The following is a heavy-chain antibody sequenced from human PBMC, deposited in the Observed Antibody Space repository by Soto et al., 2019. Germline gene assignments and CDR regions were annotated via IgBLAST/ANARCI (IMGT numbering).Heavy chain of an antibody. V-gene: IGHV1-2*02. CDR3: AKDGRHCSGGSCPQGH. CDR1: GYTFTCHH. D-gene: IGHD2-15*01. CDR2: INPISGGT. Sequence: ASVKVSCKTSGYTFTCHHIHWVRQAPGQGLEWMGWINPISGGTKYREKFQGRVSITRDKSSSTAYMELSSLTSDDSAVYYCAKDGRHCSGGSCPQGHWGQGTLVTVSS. J-gene: IGHJ4*02.